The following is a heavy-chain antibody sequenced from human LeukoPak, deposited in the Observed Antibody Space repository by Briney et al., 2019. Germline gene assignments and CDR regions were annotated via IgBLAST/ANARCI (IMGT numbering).Heavy chain of an antibody. CDR1: GGSFSVYY. CDR2: INHSGST. Sequence: SSETLSLTCAVYGGSFSVYYWSWIRQPPGKGLEWIGEINHSGSTNYNPSLKSRVTISVDTSKNQFSLKLSSVTAADTAVYYCARGRTLLSTGDGWFDPWGQGTLVTVSS. D-gene: IGHD2-15*01. V-gene: IGHV4-34*01. CDR3: ARGRTLLSTGDGWFDP. J-gene: IGHJ5*02.